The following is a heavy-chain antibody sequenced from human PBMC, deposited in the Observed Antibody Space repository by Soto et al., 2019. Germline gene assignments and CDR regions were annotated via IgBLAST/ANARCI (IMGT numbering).Heavy chain of an antibody. D-gene: IGHD3-10*01. J-gene: IGHJ4*02. Sequence: EVQLVESGGGLVKPGGSLRLSCAASGFTFSSYSMNWVRQAPGKGLEWVSSISSSSSYIYYADSVKGRFTISRDNAKNSLYLQMNSMRAEDTAVYYCARDGRGGEAYWGQGTLVTVSS. CDR2: ISSSSSYI. CDR3: ARDGRGGEAY. CDR1: GFTFSSYS. V-gene: IGHV3-21*01.